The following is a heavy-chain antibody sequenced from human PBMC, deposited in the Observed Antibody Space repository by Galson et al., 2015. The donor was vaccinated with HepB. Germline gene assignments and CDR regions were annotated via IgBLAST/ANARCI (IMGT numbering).Heavy chain of an antibody. CDR2: ISSSSSYI. D-gene: IGHD3-16*01. V-gene: IGHV3-21*01. Sequence: SLRLSCAASGFTFSSYSMNWVRQAPGKGLEWVSPISSSSSYIYYADSVKGRFTISRDNAKNSLYLQMNSLRAEDTAVYYCATRPRGPCLGECNWGQGTLVTVSS. CDR3: ATRPRGPCLGECN. J-gene: IGHJ4*02. CDR1: GFTFSSYS.